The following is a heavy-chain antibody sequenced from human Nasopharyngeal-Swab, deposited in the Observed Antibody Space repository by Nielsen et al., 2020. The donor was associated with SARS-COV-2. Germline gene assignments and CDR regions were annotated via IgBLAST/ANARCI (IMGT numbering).Heavy chain of an antibody. D-gene: IGHD6-6*01. CDR3: ARDEEYSSSVKFHYYYGMDV. V-gene: IGHV4-61*02. J-gene: IGHJ6*02. CDR2: IYTSGST. CDR1: GGSISSGSYY. Sequence: SETLSLTCTVSGGSISSGSYYWSWIRQPAGKGLEWIVRIYTSGSTNYNPSLKSRVTISVDTSKNQFSLKLSSVTAADTAVYYCARDEEYSSSVKFHYYYGMDVWGQGTTVTVSS.